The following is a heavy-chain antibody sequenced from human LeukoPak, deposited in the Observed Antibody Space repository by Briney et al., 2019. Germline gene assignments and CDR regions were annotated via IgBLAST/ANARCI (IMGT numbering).Heavy chain of an antibody. Sequence: PGGSLRLSCAASGFTFSSYAMHWVRQAPGKGLEWVAVISYDGSNKYYADSVKGRFTISRDNSKNTLYLQMNSLRAEDTAVYYCARDQWIQLHRRFDYWGQGTLVTVSS. V-gene: IGHV3-30-3*01. D-gene: IGHD5-18*01. CDR3: ARDQWIQLHRRFDY. CDR1: GFTFSSYA. CDR2: ISYDGSNK. J-gene: IGHJ4*02.